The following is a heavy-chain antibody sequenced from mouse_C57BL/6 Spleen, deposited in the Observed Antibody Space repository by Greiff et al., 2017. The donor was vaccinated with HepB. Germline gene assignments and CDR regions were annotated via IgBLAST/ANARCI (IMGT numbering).Heavy chain of an antibody. CDR1: GFTFNTYA. CDR3: VRDQAQASSFAY. D-gene: IGHD3-2*02. V-gene: IGHV10-3*01. CDR2: IRSKSSNYAT. J-gene: IGHJ3*01. Sequence: EVQVVESGGGLVQPKGSLKLSCAASGFTFNTYAMHWVRQAPGKGLEWVARIRSKSSNYATYYADSVKDRFTISRDDSQSMLYLQMNNLKTEDTAMYYCVRDQAQASSFAYWGQGTLVTVSA.